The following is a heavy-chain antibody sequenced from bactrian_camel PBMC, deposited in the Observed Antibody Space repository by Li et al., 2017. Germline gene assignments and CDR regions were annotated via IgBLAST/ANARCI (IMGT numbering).Heavy chain of an antibody. CDR2: IDSNASP. J-gene: IGHJ4*01. CDR1: GYPYSSYC. Sequence: HVQLVESGGGSVQAGGSLRLSCAASGYPYSSYCMAWYRQAPGKELEGVATIDSNASPTYADSVKGRFTISRDNAKNTAYLQMNSLKPEDTATYYCAVRPGYKCYYPNPMQFKSWGQGTQVTVS. D-gene: IGHD2*01. V-gene: IGHV3S9*01. CDR3: AVRPGYKCYYPNPMQFKS.